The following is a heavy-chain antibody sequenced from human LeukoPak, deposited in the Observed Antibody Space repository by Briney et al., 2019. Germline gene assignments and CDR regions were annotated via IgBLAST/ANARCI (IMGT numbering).Heavy chain of an antibody. CDR2: IKGDGIST. V-gene: IGHV3-74*01. D-gene: IGHD3-3*01. J-gene: IGHJ4*02. CDR3: AKDHYWSIDY. Sequence: GGSLRLSCAASGFDFSSNWMHWVRHAPGQGLVWVSRIKGDGISTNYADSVKGRFTISRDIAKNTLYLRMNSLRAEDTGVYYCAKDHYWSIDYWGRGTLVTVSS. CDR1: GFDFSSNW.